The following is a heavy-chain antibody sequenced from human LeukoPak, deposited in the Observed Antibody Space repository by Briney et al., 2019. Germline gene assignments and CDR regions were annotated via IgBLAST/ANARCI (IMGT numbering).Heavy chain of an antibody. V-gene: IGHV4-38-2*02. CDR1: GGSISSYY. Sequence: PSETLSLTCTVSGGSISSYYWSWIRQPPGKGLEWIGSIYHSGSTYYNPSLKSRVTISVDTSKNQFSLKLSSVTAADTAVYYCARADITTVTTCFDYWGQGTLVTVSS. CDR2: IYHSGST. J-gene: IGHJ4*02. CDR3: ARADITTVTTCFDY. D-gene: IGHD4-17*01.